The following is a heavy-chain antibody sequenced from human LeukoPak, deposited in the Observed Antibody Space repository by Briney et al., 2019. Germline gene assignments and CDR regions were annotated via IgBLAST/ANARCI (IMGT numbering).Heavy chain of an antibody. CDR2: MNPNSGNT. V-gene: IGHV1-8*01. CDR3: ARDRVYDILTGYYYYYYYMDV. D-gene: IGHD3-9*01. J-gene: IGHJ6*03. Sequence: ASVKVSCKASGYTFTSYDINWVRQATGQGLEWMGWMNPNSGNTGYAQKFQGRVTMTRNTSISTAYMELSSLRSEDTAVYYCARDRVYDILTGYYYYYYYMDVWGKGTTVTVSS. CDR1: GYTFTSYD.